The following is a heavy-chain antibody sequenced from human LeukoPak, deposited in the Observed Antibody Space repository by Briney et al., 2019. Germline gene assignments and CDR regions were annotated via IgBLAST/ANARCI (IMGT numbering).Heavy chain of an antibody. CDR3: AKDGRWLQDHFDY. D-gene: IGHD5-24*01. CDR1: GFTFSSYG. V-gene: IGHV3-30*18. CDR2: ISYDGSNK. J-gene: IGHJ4*02. Sequence: GGSLRLSCAASGFTFSSYGMHWVRQAPGKGLEWVAVISYDGSNKYYADSVKGRFTISRDNSKNTLYLQINSLRGEDTAVYYCAKDGRWLQDHFDYWGQGTLVTVSS.